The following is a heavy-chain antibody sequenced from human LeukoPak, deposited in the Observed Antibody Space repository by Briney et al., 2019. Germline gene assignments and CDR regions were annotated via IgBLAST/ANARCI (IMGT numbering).Heavy chain of an antibody. J-gene: IGHJ4*02. CDR3: ARAEHYVWGSYRALDY. D-gene: IGHD3-16*02. CDR1: GFTFSTYG. Sequence: GGSLRLSCAASGFTFSTYGMHWVRQAPGKGLEWVAVISSDGSNKYYADSVKGRFTISRDNSKNTLYLQMNSLRAEDTAVYYCARAEHYVWGSYRALDYWGQGTLVTVSS. CDR2: ISSDGSNK. V-gene: IGHV3-30*03.